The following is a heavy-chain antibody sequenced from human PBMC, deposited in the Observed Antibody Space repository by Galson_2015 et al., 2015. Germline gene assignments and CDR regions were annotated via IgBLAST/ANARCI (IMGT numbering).Heavy chain of an antibody. Sequence: SLRLSCAASGFAFGSYTMSWVRQAPGKGLEWVAKMKEDGSEIYYLDSVKGRFTISRDNANNLLHLHMNSLRADDTGVYFCARGGMSRFDAWGQGTTIIVSS. CDR3: ARGGMSRFDA. CDR2: MKEDGSEI. V-gene: IGHV3-7*01. CDR1: GFAFGSYT. D-gene: IGHD3-10*01. J-gene: IGHJ6*02.